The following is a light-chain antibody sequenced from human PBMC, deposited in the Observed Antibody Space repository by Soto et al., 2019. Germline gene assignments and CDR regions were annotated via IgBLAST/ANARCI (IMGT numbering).Light chain of an antibody. CDR1: QSVSRY. CDR2: GAS. Sequence: EVVLTQSPGTLSLSPGERATLSCRASQSVSRYLAWYQQKPGQAPRLLIYGASSRATGALDRFSGSGSGTDFTLTISSLEPEDFAVYYCQQRNNWPSITFGQVTRLEIK. V-gene: IGKV3-11*01. J-gene: IGKJ5*01. CDR3: QQRNNWPSIT.